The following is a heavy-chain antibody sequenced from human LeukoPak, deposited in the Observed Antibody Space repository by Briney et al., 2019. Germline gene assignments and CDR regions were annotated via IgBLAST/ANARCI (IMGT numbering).Heavy chain of an antibody. Sequence: GGSLRLSCAASGFTFSSYEMNWVRQAPGKGLEWVSYISSSGSTIYYADSVKGRFTISRDNAKNSLYLQMNSLRAEDTAVYYCARYSGYPRGVLYYFDYWGQGTLVTVSS. J-gene: IGHJ4*02. CDR1: GFTFSSYE. CDR3: ARYSGYPRGVLYYFDY. D-gene: IGHD5-12*01. V-gene: IGHV3-48*03. CDR2: ISSSGSTI.